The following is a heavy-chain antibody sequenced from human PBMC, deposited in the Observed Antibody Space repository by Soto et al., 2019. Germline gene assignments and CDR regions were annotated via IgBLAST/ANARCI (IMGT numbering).Heavy chain of an antibody. J-gene: IGHJ5*02. D-gene: IGHD3-22*01. V-gene: IGHV1-69*13. Sequence: SVKVSCKASGGTFSTHAFSWVRQAPGQGLEWMGGIVPIFGTANLAQRFQGRVTITADESTSTAYMELRSLRFEDTAVYYCARLSPLYDSSAYYWAWFDPWGQGTLVTVSS. CDR2: IVPIFGTA. CDR3: ARLSPLYDSSAYYWAWFDP. CDR1: GGTFSTHA.